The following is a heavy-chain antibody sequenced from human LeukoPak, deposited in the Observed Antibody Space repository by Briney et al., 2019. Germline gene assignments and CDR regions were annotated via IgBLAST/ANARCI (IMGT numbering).Heavy chain of an antibody. D-gene: IGHD4-23*01. J-gene: IGHJ4*02. V-gene: IGHV3-64D*06. CDR3: LIGNYGGNSPFDY. CDR2: ISSNGGRT. Sequence: GGSLRLSCSASGLTFSNYAMHWVRQAPGKGLEYVSAISSNGGRTCYADSVKGRFTISRDNSKNTLFLQMSSLRVEDTAVYYCLIGNYGGNSPFDYWGQGTLVTVSS. CDR1: GLTFSNYA.